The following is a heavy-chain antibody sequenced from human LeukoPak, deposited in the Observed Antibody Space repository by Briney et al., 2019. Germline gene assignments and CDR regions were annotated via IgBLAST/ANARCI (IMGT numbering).Heavy chain of an antibody. J-gene: IGHJ4*02. V-gene: IGHV3-15*04. CDR3: TTYGSGRKFDY. D-gene: IGHD3-10*01. CDR2: IESKTDGGTT. Sequence: GGSLRPSCAASGFSFSDAWMSWVRQIPGKGLEWVGRIESKTDGGTTDYAAPVKGRFTISRDDSTNTLYLQMNSLKSEDTAVYYCTTYGSGRKFDYWGQGTLVTVSS. CDR1: GFSFSDAW.